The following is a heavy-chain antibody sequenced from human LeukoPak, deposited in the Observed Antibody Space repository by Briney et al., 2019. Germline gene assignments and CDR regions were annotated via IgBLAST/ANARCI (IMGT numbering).Heavy chain of an antibody. CDR3: ARLARLRNWFDP. J-gene: IGHJ5*02. V-gene: IGHV4-39*07. D-gene: IGHD3-16*01. CDR1: GGSISSSSYY. Sequence: SETLSLTCTVSGGSISSSSYYWGWIRQPPGKGLEWIGSIYYSGSTYYNPSLKSRVTISVDTSKNQFSLKLSSVTAADTAVYYCARLARLRNWFDPWGQGTLVTVSS. CDR2: IYYSGST.